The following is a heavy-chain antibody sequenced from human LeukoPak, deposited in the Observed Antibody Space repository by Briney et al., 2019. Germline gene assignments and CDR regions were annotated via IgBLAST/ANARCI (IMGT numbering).Heavy chain of an antibody. Sequence: SSVNVCCTASGYTFTSYVISLRQQAPGQVLEWMGWISAYNSNTTYAQKLQGRVTMTTDTSTSTTYMERRSLRYEDTAVYYCARDESGLFDYWGQGTLVTVSS. J-gene: IGHJ4*02. CDR3: ARDESGLFDY. D-gene: IGHD3-10*01. CDR2: ISAYNSNT. V-gene: IGHV1-18*01. CDR1: GYTFTSYV.